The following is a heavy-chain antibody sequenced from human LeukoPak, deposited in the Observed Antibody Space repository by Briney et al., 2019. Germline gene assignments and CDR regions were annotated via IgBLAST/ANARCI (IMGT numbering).Heavy chain of an antibody. V-gene: IGHV4-34*01. CDR1: GGSFSGYY. D-gene: IGHD2-2*01. CDR3: ARHGGSSTSCYFCGLD. CDR2: INLTGST. Sequence: PSETLSLTCAVYGGSFSGYYWSWIRQPPGRGLEWIGEINLTGSTNYNPSLKSRVSISVDTSKSQFSLKLSSVTAADTAVYYCARHGGSSTSCYFCGLDWGQGTLVTVSS. J-gene: IGHJ4*02.